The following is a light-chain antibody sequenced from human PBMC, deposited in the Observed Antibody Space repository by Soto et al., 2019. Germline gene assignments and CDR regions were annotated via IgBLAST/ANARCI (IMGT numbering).Light chain of an antibody. CDR3: QQYNSYLWM. V-gene: IGKV1-5*01. CDR2: DAS. Sequence: DIQMTQSPSTLSASVGDRVIITCRASQSFRAWLAWYHQKPGKAPKLLIYDASILASGVPSRFSGSGSGTRFTLTISSLQPDDFGSYYCQQYNSYLWMFGQGTKVEIK. J-gene: IGKJ1*01. CDR1: QSFRAW.